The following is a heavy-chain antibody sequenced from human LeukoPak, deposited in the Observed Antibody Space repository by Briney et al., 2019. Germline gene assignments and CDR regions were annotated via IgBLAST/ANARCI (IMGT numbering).Heavy chain of an antibody. D-gene: IGHD1-14*01. CDR1: GFTFSSYA. V-gene: IGHV3-53*01. CDR3: ASEDRYTSYYYYGMDV. CDR2: IYSGGST. Sequence: GGSLRLSCAASGFTFSSYAMSWVRQAPGKGLEWVSVIYSGGSTYYADSVRGRFTISRDNSKNTLYLQMNSLRAEDTAVYYCASEDRYTSYYYYGMDVWGQGTTVTVSS. J-gene: IGHJ6*02.